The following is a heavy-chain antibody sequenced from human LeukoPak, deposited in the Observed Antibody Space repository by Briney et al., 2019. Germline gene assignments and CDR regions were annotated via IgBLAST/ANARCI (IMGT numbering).Heavy chain of an antibody. Sequence: GGSLRLSCAASGFTFSSYWMHWVRQAPGKGLVRVSRINSDGSSTSYADSVKGRFTISRDNAKNTVYLQMNSLRAEDTALYYCARVPQGEYNWFDPWGQGTLVTVSS. CDR3: ARVPQGEYNWFDP. CDR1: GFTFSSYW. J-gene: IGHJ5*02. V-gene: IGHV3-74*01. CDR2: INSDGSST. D-gene: IGHD3-16*01.